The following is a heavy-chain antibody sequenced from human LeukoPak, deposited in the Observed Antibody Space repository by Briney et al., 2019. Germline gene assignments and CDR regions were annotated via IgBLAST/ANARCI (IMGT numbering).Heavy chain of an antibody. CDR2: IYTSGST. D-gene: IGHD3-10*01. CDR1: GGSISSYY. J-gene: IGHJ4*02. V-gene: IGHV4-4*07. CDR3: ACGSGRPRTVFDY. Sequence: SETLSLTCIVSGGSISSYYWSWVRQPAGRGLEWIGRIYTSGSTNYNPSLKSRVTISVDTSKKQFSLKLSSVAAADTAVYFCACGSGRPRTVFDYWGQGILVTVSS.